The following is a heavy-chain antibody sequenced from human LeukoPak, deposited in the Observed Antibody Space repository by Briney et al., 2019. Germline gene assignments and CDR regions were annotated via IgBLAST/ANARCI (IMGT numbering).Heavy chain of an antibody. V-gene: IGHV1-2*02. J-gene: IGHJ5*02. D-gene: IGHD4-23*01. CDR3: ARDNSMHERGWWFDP. Sequence: ASVKVSCKASGYTFTGYYMHWVRQAPGQGLEWMGWIIPNSGGTNYAQKFQGRVTMTRDTSISTAYMELSSLKSDDTAVYYCARDNSMHERGWWFDPWGQGTLVTVSS. CDR2: IIPNSGGT. CDR1: GYTFTGYY.